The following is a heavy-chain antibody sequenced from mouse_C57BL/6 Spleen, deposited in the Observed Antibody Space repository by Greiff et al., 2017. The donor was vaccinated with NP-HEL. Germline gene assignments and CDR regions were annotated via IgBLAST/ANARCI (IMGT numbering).Heavy chain of an antibody. V-gene: IGHV1-52*01. D-gene: IGHD2-1*01. CDR2: IDPSDSET. CDR1: GYTFTSYW. J-gene: IGHJ2*01. CDR3: ARNGPLYYAFDY. Sequence: QVQLQQPGAELVRPGSSVKLSCKASGYTFTSYWMHWVKQRPIQGLEWIGNIDPSDSETHYNQKFKDKATLTVDKSSSTAYMQLSSLTSEDSAVYYCARNGPLYYAFDYWGQGTTLTVSS.